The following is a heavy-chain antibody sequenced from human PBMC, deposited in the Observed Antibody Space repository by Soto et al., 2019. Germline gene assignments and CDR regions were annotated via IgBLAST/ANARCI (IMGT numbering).Heavy chain of an antibody. V-gene: IGHV2-5*02. CDR1: GFSLSTSGVG. Sequence: QITLKESGPTLVKPTQPLTLTCTFSGFSLSTSGVGVGWIRQPPGKALEWLALIYWDDDKRYSPSLKSRLTITKDTSKNQVVLTMTNMDPVDTATYYCAHGSSWSLGRYFQHWGQGTLVTVSS. CDR2: IYWDDDK. J-gene: IGHJ1*01. D-gene: IGHD6-13*01. CDR3: AHGSSWSLGRYFQH.